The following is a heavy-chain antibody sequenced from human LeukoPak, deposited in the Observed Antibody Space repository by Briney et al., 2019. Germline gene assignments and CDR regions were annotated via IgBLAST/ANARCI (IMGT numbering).Heavy chain of an antibody. CDR1: GGTFSSYA. Sequence: SVKVSCKASGGTFSSYAISWVRQAPGQGLEWMGGIIPIFGTANYAQKFQGRVTITADESTSTAYMELSSLRSEDTAVYYCARCSGILTGAFDIWGQGTIVTVSS. V-gene: IGHV1-69*01. D-gene: IGHD3-9*01. J-gene: IGHJ3*02. CDR3: ARCSGILTGAFDI. CDR2: IIPIFGTA.